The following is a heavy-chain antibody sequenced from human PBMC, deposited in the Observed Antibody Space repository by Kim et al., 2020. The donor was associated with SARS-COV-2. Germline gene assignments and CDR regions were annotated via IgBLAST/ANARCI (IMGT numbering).Heavy chain of an antibody. V-gene: IGHV4-39*01. D-gene: IGHD5-12*01. CDR1: GGSISSSSYY. J-gene: IGHJ4*02. Sequence: SETLSLTCTVSGGSISSSSYYWGWIRQPPGKGLEWIGSIYYSGSTYYNPSLKSRVTISVDTSKNQFSLKLSSVTAADTAVYYCARHFDGYESKYYFDYWGQGTLVTVSS. CDR2: IYYSGST. CDR3: ARHFDGYESKYYFDY.